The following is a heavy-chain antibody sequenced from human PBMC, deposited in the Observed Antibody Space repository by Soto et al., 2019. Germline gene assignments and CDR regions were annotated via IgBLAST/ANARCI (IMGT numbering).Heavy chain of an antibody. CDR1: GASTSSNKHW. V-gene: IGHV4-4*02. J-gene: IGHJ6*02. D-gene: IGHD2-8*01. Sequence: QVQLQESGPGLVKPSGTLSLTCVVTGASTSSNKHWWSWVRQPPGKGLEWIGGIYHPGSVNYMSSLRGRITMSVDKTKNQFYLKLNSMTAADTATYYYARAVYCTTDNCWDDFYYYNMDVWGQGTTVTVSS. CDR3: ARAVYCTTDNCWDDFYYYNMDV. CDR2: IYHPGSV.